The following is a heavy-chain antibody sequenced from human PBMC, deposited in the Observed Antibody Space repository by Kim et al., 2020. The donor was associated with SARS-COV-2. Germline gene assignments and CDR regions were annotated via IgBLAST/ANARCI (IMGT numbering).Heavy chain of an antibody. D-gene: IGHD3-3*01. Sequence: GGSLRLSCAASGFTFSYHWMSWVRQAPGKGLEWVANIKQDGGERYYVDSVKGRFTISRDNAENSLSLQMNSLRAEDTAIYYCARDKYVPISGGDDFWSGYSSHDYGMDVWGQGTTVTVSS. CDR1: GFTFSYHW. J-gene: IGHJ6*02. CDR3: ARDKYVPISGGDDFWSGYSSHDYGMDV. CDR2: IKQDGGER. V-gene: IGHV3-7*01.